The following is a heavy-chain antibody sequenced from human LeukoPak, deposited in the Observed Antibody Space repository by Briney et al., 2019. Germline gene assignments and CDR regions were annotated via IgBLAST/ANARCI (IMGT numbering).Heavy chain of an antibody. CDR3: ARGWHLEWSHFHY. Sequence: SQTLSLTCTVSGGSISSGDYYWSWIRQPPGKSLEWIGYIYYSGRTYYNPSLKSRVTTSVDTSKNQFSLKLSSVTAADTAVYYCARGWHLEWSHFHYWGQGTLVTVSS. V-gene: IGHV4-30-4*08. J-gene: IGHJ4*02. CDR2: IYYSGRT. CDR1: GGSISSGDYY. D-gene: IGHD3-3*01.